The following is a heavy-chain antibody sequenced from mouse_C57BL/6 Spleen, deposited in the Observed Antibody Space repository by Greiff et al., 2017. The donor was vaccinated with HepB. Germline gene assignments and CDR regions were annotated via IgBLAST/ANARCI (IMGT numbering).Heavy chain of an antibody. CDR2: INYDGSST. J-gene: IGHJ4*01. CDR1: GFTFSDYY. Sequence: EVMLVESEGGLVQPGSSMKLSCTASGFTFSDYYMAWVRQVPEKGLEWVANINYDGSSTYYLDSLKSRFIISRDNAKNIPYLQMSSLKSEDTATYYCARGNLDYWGQGTSVTVSS. CDR3: ARGNLDY. V-gene: IGHV5-16*01.